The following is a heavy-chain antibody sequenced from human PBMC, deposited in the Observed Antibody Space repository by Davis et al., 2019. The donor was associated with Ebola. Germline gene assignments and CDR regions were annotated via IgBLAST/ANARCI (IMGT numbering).Heavy chain of an antibody. CDR2: ISGSGSST. D-gene: IGHD3-10*01. CDR3: AKDGLLWFAEPFGY. V-gene: IGHV3-23*01. CDR1: GFSFSYYG. J-gene: IGHJ4*02. Sequence: GESLKISCAASGFSFSYYGMHWVRQAPGKGLESVSTISGSGSSTYYTDSVKGRFTISRDNSQNTLYLQMNSLRAEDTALYYCAKDGLLWFAEPFGYWGQGTLVTVSA.